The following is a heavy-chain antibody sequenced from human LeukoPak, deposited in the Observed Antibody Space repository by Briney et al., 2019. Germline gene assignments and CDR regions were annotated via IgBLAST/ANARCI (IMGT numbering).Heavy chain of an antibody. CDR1: GGTFSSYA. Sequence: GASVKVSCKTSGGTFSSYAISWVRQAPGQGLEWIGDIIPIFDTANYAQKFQGRVTMTRDMSTSTVYMELSSLRSEDTAVYYCAREFSGTAMVTDYFDYWGQGTLVTVSS. CDR3: AREFSGTAMVTDYFDY. J-gene: IGHJ4*02. D-gene: IGHD5-18*01. V-gene: IGHV1-69*05. CDR2: IIPIFDTA.